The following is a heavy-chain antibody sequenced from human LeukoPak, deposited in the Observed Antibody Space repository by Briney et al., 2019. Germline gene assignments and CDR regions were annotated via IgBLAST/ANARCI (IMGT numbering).Heavy chain of an antibody. CDR1: GDSISSYY. V-gene: IGHV4-59*01. CDR3: ARGGLWFGELSHYYFDY. CDR2: IFNNGNT. J-gene: IGHJ4*02. Sequence: SETLSLTCTVSGDSISSYYWSWIRQPPGKGLEWIGYIFNNGNTIYNPSLKSRVTISVDTSKNQFSLKLSSVTAADTAVYYCARGGLWFGELSHYYFDYWGQGTLVTVSS. D-gene: IGHD3-10*01.